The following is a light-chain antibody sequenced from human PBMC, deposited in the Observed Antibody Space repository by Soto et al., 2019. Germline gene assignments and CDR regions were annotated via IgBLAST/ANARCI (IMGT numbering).Light chain of an antibody. CDR1: SSDVGGYKY. J-gene: IGLJ2*01. Sequence: QSALTQPASVSGSPGQSITISCTGTSSDVGGYKYVSWYQQHPGKAPKLMIYEGSKRPSGVSNRFSGSKSGNTASLTISGLQAEDEADYYCCSYAGSSTLVFGGGTKVTVL. CDR3: CSYAGSSTLV. V-gene: IGLV2-23*01. CDR2: EGS.